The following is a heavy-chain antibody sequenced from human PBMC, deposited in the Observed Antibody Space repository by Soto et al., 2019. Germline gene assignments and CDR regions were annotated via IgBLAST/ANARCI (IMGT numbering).Heavy chain of an antibody. J-gene: IGHJ3*02. CDR1: GYSFNNFA. V-gene: IGHV1-3*01. CDR2: INPGNGNT. Sequence: QVHLVQSGTEVRKPGASVKISCKASGYSFNNFAMHWVRQAPGQRLEWMGWINPGNGNTKYSQNLQGRVTITRDTSARKSYLELRSLKSEDKAMYFCASGGFCRGVNCYWDSGFDIWGQGTKVTVSS. D-gene: IGHD2-15*01. CDR3: ASGGFCRGVNCYWDSGFDI.